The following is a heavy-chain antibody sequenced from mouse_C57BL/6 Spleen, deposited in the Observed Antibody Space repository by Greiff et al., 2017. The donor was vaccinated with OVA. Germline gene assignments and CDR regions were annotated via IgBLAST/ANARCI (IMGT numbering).Heavy chain of an antibody. Sequence: EVKLQESGAELVKPGASVKLSCTASGFNIKDYYMHWVKQRTEQGLEWIGRIDPEDGETKYAPKFQGKATITADTSSNTAYLQLSSLTSEDTAVYYCARGAYYDCFDYWGQGTTLTVSS. J-gene: IGHJ2*01. CDR1: GFNIKDYY. CDR2: IDPEDGET. D-gene: IGHD2-4*01. V-gene: IGHV14-2*01. CDR3: ARGAYYDCFDY.